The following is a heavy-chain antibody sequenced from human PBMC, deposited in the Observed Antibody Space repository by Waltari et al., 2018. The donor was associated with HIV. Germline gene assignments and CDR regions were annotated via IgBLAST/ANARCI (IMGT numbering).Heavy chain of an antibody. CDR2: MNPNSGKT. Sequence: VHLVHSGPAVKRPGASVKISCKAYGYTFTNFDVNSVLQAAGQAQEWLGWMNPNSGKTASTYIFEERVTITMDISADTAYMEMSGLAPEDTAIYYCARNSSGKGNRYFYYGLDVWGQGTPVTV. CDR1: GYTFTNFD. V-gene: IGHV1-8*03. CDR3: ARNSSGKGNRYFYYGLDV. J-gene: IGHJ6*02. D-gene: IGHD3-22*01.